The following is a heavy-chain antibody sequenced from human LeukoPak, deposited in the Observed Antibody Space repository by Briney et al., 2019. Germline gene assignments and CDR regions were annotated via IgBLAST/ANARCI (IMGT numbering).Heavy chain of an antibody. CDR2: IYYSGST. J-gene: IGHJ4*02. CDR3: TQSSGWTEY. D-gene: IGHD6-19*01. Sequence: PSETLYLTCTVSGDSINSYYWSWIRQPPGKGLEWIGYIYYSGSTNYNPSLKSRVTISVDTSKNQFSLKLSSVTAADTAVYYCTQSSGWTEYWGQGTLVTVSS. V-gene: IGHV4-59*08. CDR1: GDSINSYY.